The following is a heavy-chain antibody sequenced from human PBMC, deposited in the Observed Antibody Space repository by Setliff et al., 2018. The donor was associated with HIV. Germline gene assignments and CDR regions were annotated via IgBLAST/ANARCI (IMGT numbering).Heavy chain of an antibody. CDR1: GDLINNHN. J-gene: IGHJ3*02. D-gene: IGHD3-22*01. Sequence: SETLSLTCTVSGDLINNHNWNWIRQSPEKGLEWLGNIHYSGTSNYNASLKSRIVISLDTSKKQFSLHFYSVTAADTAVYYCARSRIRGYYDTSPAMAFDIWGQGTMVTVS. V-gene: IGHV4-59*08. CDR3: ARSRIRGYYDTSPAMAFDI. CDR2: IHYSGTS.